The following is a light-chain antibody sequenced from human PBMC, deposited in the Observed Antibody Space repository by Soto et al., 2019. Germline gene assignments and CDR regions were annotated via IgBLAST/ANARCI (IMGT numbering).Light chain of an antibody. CDR3: QQYDSYPHT. V-gene: IGKV1-5*03. J-gene: IGKJ2*01. CDR2: QAS. Sequence: DIQMTQSPSTLSASVGDTVTITCRASQGISNWLAWYQQRPGKTPNLLIYQASTLESGVPSRFSGYRSGTEFILTISGLQPEDFATYYCQQYDSYPHTFGQGTKLEIK. CDR1: QGISNW.